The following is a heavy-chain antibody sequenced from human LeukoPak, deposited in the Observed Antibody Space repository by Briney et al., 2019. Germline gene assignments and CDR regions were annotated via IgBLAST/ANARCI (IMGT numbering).Heavy chain of an antibody. CDR1: GGSFSGYY. Sequence: SETLSLTCAVYGGSFSGYYWSWIRQPPGKGLEWIGQINHSGSTNYNPSVKRRVTISVAPSKTPLSLKLRSVTAADPAVYYCARGGDILTGYYLLYYFDYWGQGTLVTVSS. CDR2: INHSGST. CDR3: ARGGDILTGYYLLYYFDY. D-gene: IGHD3-9*01. V-gene: IGHV4-34*01. J-gene: IGHJ4*02.